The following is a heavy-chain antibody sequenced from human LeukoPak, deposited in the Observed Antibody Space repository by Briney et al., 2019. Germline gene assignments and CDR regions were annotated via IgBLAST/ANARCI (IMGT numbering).Heavy chain of an antibody. J-gene: IGHJ4*02. Sequence: PGGSLSLSCPASGFISSNPCMGWARQPPGRGLEWVGRIKSKTDGGTTDYAAPVKGRFTISRDDSKTTLYLQMNSLKTEDTAVYYCTTDGNDWGQGTLVTVSS. CDR2: IKSKTDGGTT. V-gene: IGHV3-15*01. D-gene: IGHD1-1*01. CDR1: GFISSNPC. CDR3: TTDGND.